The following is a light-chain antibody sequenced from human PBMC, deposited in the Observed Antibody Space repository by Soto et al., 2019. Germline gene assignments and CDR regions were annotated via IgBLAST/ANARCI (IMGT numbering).Light chain of an antibody. J-gene: IGKJ4*01. CDR3: QQFNNALT. Sequence: AIHLTQSPSSLSASVGDRVTITCRASQGISSSLAWYQQKPGKAPKLLIYDASSLESGVPSRFSGSGSGTDFTLTISSLQPEDFATYYCQQFNNALTFGGGTKVDIK. V-gene: IGKV1D-13*01. CDR2: DAS. CDR1: QGISSS.